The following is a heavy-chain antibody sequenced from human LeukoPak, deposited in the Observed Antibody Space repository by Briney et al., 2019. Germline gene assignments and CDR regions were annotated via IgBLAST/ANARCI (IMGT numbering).Heavy chain of an antibody. D-gene: IGHD6-6*01. J-gene: IGHJ6*02. V-gene: IGHV1-2*04. CDR1: GYTFTGYY. CDR3: AREGGLASIAARPESSESIGMDV. CDR2: INPNSGGT. Sequence: ASVKVSCKASGYTFTGYYMHWVRQAPGQGLEWMGWINPNSGGTNYAQKFQGWVTMTRDTSISTAYMELSRLRSDDMAVYYCAREGGLASIAARPESSESIGMDVWGQGTTVTVSS.